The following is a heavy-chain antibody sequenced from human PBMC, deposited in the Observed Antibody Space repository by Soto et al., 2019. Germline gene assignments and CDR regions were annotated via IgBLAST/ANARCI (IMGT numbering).Heavy chain of an antibody. V-gene: IGHV3-73*02. CDR3: ARHALQYCGGDCYLLPYFDL. CDR2: IRSKANNYAT. J-gene: IGHJ2*01. CDR1: GFTFSGSA. Sequence: VQLVESGGGLVQPGGSLKLSCAASGFTFSGSAMHWVRQASGKGLEWVGRIRSKANNYATVYAASVKGRFTMSRDDSKKTEHLQMNSMRNEDTAVYYCARHALQYCGGDCYLLPYFDLWGRGTLVTVSS. D-gene: IGHD2-21*02.